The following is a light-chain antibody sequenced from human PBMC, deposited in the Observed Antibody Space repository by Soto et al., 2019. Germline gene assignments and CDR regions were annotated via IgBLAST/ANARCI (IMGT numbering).Light chain of an antibody. V-gene: IGKV3-11*01. CDR1: QSVSSY. J-gene: IGKJ2*01. CDR3: QQRSNWPPT. Sequence: EIVLAQSPATLSLSPGVRATLSCRASQSVSSYLAWYQQKSGQAPRLLIYEASNRATGIPARFSGSGSGTDFTLTISSLEPEDFAGYYCQQRSNWPPTFGQGTKLEI. CDR2: EAS.